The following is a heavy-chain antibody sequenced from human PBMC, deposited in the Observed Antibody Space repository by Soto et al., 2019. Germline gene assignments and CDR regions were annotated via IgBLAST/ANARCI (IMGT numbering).Heavy chain of an antibody. V-gene: IGHV3-23*01. D-gene: IGHD4-17*01. J-gene: IGHJ6*02. CDR3: AKVEFTVTTSPHYYYGMDV. CDR2: ISGSGGST. CDR1: GFTFSSYA. Sequence: GGSLRLSCAASGFTFSSYAMSWVRQAPGKGLEWVSAISGSGGSTYYADSVKGRFTISRDNSKNTLYLQMNSLRAEDTAVYYCAKVEFTVTTSPHYYYGMDVWGQGTTVTVSS.